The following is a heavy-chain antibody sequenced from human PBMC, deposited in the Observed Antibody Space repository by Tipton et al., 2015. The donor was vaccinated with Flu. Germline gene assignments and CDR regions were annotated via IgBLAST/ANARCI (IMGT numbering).Heavy chain of an antibody. Sequence: TLSLTCSVSGSSISSSDSYWGWIRQIPGKGLEWIGSIYSGGNTYYNPSLKSPVTISLDTSKNQFSLKLRSVTAADTAMYFCARDLGDFPSPVPNWFDPWGRGTLVTVPS. J-gene: IGHJ5*02. CDR2: IYSGGNT. CDR3: ARDLGDFPSPVPNWFDP. V-gene: IGHV4-39*02. D-gene: IGHD3-16*01. CDR1: GSSISSSDSY.